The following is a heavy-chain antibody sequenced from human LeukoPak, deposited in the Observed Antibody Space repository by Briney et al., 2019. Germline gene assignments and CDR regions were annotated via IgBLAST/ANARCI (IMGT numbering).Heavy chain of an antibody. J-gene: IGHJ4*02. D-gene: IGHD6-19*01. V-gene: IGHV3-49*04. Sequence: PGRSLRLSCAASGFTFGDYAMSWVRQAPGKGLEWVGFIRSKRYGGATVYAASVKGRFTISRDDSKSVAYLHMNSLKTEDTAVYYCTRDILSGWYYFDFWGQGTLVTVSS. CDR2: IRSKRYGGAT. CDR3: TRDILSGWYYFDF. CDR1: GFTFGDYA.